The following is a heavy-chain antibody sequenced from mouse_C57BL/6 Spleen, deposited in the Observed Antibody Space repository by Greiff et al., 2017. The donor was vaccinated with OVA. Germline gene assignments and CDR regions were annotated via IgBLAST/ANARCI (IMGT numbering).Heavy chain of an antibody. V-gene: IGHV1-7*01. D-gene: IGHD1-1*01. J-gene: IGHJ2*01. Sequence: QVQLQQSGAELAKPGASVKLSCKASGYTFTSYWMHWVKQRPGQGLEWIGYINPSSGYTKYNQKFKDKATLTADKSSSTAYMQLSSLTYEDSAVYYCALKYYGSSNYVDYWGQGTTLTVSS. CDR2: INPSSGYT. CDR3: ALKYYGSSNYVDY. CDR1: GYTFTSYW.